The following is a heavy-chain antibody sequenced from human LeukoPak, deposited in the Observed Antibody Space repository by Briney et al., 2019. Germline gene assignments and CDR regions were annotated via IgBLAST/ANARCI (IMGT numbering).Heavy chain of an antibody. CDR1: GFTVSSNY. Sequence: GGSLRLSCAASGFTVSSNYMSLVRQAPGKGLEWVSITYSDVNTNYADSVKGRFTISRDNSKNTLSLQMNSLRGEDTAVYYCARKNDLFNAAFDIWGQGTVVTVSS. D-gene: IGHD2/OR15-2a*01. J-gene: IGHJ3*02. V-gene: IGHV3-53*01. CDR2: TYSDVNT. CDR3: ARKNDLFNAAFDI.